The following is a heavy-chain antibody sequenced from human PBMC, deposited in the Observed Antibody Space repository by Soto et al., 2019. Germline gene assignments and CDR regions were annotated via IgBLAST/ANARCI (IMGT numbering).Heavy chain of an antibody. V-gene: IGHV4-39*01. CDR1: GGSISSSSYY. D-gene: IGHD6-25*01. CDR2: IYYSGST. Sequence: SETLSLTCTVSGGSISSSSYYWGWIRQPPGKGLEWIGSIYYSGSTYYNPSLKSRVTISVDTSKNQFSLKLSSVTAADTAVYYCARLAAQHSPIAGSFDPWGQGTLVTVSS. CDR3: ARLAAQHSPIAGSFDP. J-gene: IGHJ5*02.